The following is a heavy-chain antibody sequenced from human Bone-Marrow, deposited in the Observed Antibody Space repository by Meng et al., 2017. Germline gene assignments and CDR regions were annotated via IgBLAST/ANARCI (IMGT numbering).Heavy chain of an antibody. Sequence: SETLSLTCAISGDSVSSNSAAWNWIRQSPSRGLEWLGRTYYRSKWYNDYAVSVKSRITINPDTSKNQFSLQLNSVTPEDTAVYYCARNGYSGYDDGLDYWGHGKLVNVSS. CDR3: ARNGYSGYDDGLDY. J-gene: IGHJ4*01. D-gene: IGHD5-12*01. V-gene: IGHV6-1*01. CDR2: TYYRSKWYN. CDR1: GDSVSSNSAA.